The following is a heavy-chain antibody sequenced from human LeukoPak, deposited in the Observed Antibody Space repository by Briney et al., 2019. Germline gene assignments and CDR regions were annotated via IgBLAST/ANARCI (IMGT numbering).Heavy chain of an antibody. J-gene: IGHJ3*02. Sequence: GGSLRLSCAASGFTFSSYSMNWVRQAPGKGLEGVSYISRSSSIIYHADSVKGRFTISRDNAKNSLYLQMNSLRADDTAVYYCAREMTTAYAFDIWGQGTMVTVSS. CDR3: AREMTTAYAFDI. V-gene: IGHV3-48*01. D-gene: IGHD4-11*01. CDR1: GFTFSSYS. CDR2: ISRSSSII.